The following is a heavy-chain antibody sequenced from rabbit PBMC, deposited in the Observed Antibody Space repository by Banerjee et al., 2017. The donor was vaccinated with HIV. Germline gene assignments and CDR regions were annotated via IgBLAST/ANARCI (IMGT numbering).Heavy chain of an antibody. D-gene: IGHD4-2*01. CDR3: VRDSLYAGSRSEFNL. CDR2: IYGGGTSGT. J-gene: IGHJ4*01. CDR1: GFSFSSDYD. V-gene: IGHV1S40*01. Sequence: QSLQESGGGLVQPEGSLTLTCTASGFSFSSDYDMCWVRQAPGKGLEWIACIYGGGTSGTYYATWAKGRFTISKTSSTTVTLQMTSLTAADTATYFCVRDSLYAGSRSEFNLWGPGTLVTVS.